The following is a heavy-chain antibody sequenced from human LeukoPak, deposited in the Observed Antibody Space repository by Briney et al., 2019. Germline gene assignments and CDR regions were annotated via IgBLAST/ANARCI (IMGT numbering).Heavy chain of an antibody. V-gene: IGHV7-4-1*02. CDR1: GYTFTIYA. CDR3: ARVPIDCSSTSCPRSYYYYGMDV. CDR2: INTNTGNP. Sequence: GASVNVSCKASGYTFTIYAMNWVRQAPGQGLEWMGWINTNTGNPTYAQGFTGRFVFSLDTSVSTAYLQISSLKAEDTAVYYCARVPIDCSSTSCPRSYYYYGMDVWGQGTTVTVSS. D-gene: IGHD2-2*01. J-gene: IGHJ6*02.